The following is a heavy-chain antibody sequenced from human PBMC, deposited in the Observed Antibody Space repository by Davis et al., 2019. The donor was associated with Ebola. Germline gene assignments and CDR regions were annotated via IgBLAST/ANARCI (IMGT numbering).Heavy chain of an antibody. V-gene: IGHV3-48*01. D-gene: IGHD6-13*01. CDR3: ARDPPGITAAGSMDV. J-gene: IGHJ6*02. CDR2: ISSSSSTI. CDR1: GFTFSSYS. Sequence: GGSLRLSCATSGFTFSSYSMNWVRQAPGKGLEWVSYISSSSSTIYYADSVKGRFTISRDNAKNSLYLQMNSLGADDTAVYYCARDPPGITAAGSMDVWGQGTTVTVSS.